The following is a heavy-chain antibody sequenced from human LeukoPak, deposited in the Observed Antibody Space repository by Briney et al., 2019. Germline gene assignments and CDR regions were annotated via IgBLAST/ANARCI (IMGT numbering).Heavy chain of an antibody. CDR1: GGSISGSNYY. D-gene: IGHD2-21*02. J-gene: IGHJ4*02. CDR3: ARDSNGIWYSARQHFDY. Sequence: PSETLSLTCTVSGGSISGSNYYWAWIRQPPGKTLEWIGSAYYSGSTYYNPPLKGRVTISVDTSKNQFSLKLTSVTAADTAVYFCARDSNGIWYSARQHFDYWGQGTLVTASS. CDR2: AYYSGST. V-gene: IGHV4-39*07.